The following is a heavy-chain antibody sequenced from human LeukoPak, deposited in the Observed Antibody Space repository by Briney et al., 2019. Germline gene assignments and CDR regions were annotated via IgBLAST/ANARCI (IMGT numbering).Heavy chain of an antibody. CDR3: AKDIALRGTYYYYMDV. CDR1: GLTFDDYA. CDR2: ISWDGGST. Sequence: PGGSLRLPCAASGLTFDDYAMHWVRQAPAKGLEWVSLISWDGGSTYYADSVKGRFTISRDNSKSSLYLQMNSLRAEDTALYYCAKDIALRGTYYYYMDVWVKGTTVTVSS. J-gene: IGHJ6*03. V-gene: IGHV3-43D*03. D-gene: IGHD1-1*01.